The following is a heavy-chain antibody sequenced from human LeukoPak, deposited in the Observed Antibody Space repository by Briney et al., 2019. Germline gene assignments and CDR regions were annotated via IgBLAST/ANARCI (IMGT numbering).Heavy chain of an antibody. CDR1: GFTFSSYA. D-gene: IGHD3-3*01. V-gene: IGHV3-23*01. CDR3: AKAGMRFLKWLLYHY. CDR2: ISGSGGNT. J-gene: IGHJ4*02. Sequence: GGSLRLSCAASGFTFSSYAMSWVRQAPGKGLEWVSSISGSGGNTYYADSVKGRFTISRDNSKNTLYLQMNSLRAEDTAVYYCAKAGMRFLKWLLYHYWGQGTLVTVS.